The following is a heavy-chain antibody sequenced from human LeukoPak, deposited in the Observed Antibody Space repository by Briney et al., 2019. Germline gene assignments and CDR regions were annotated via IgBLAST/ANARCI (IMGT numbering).Heavy chain of an antibody. Sequence: PGGSLRLSCAASGFTFSSYSMNWVRQAPGKGLEWVSSISSSSSYIYYADSVKGRFTISRDNAKNSLYLQMNSLRAEDTAVYYCARGAPVVPAAIGVWGQGTLVTVSS. CDR2: ISSSSSYI. CDR1: GFTFSSYS. J-gene: IGHJ4*02. CDR3: ARGAPVVPAAIGV. V-gene: IGHV3-21*01. D-gene: IGHD2-2*01.